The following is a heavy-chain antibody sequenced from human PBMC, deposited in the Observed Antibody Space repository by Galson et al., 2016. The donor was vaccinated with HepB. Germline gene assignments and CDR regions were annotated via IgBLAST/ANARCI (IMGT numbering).Heavy chain of an antibody. V-gene: IGHV3-30*18. D-gene: IGHD3-10*02. CDR2: DSVHGGRK. Sequence: SLRLSCAASGFTFNKYGMHWVRQAPGKGLEWVAADSVHGGRKFYADAVKGRFTISRDSANNMLFLQMTSLRADDTAVYYCAKRHEYCPPVGCSVDYCGQGTLVSVS. J-gene: IGHJ4*02. CDR1: GFTFNKYG. CDR3: AKRHEYCPPVGCSVDY.